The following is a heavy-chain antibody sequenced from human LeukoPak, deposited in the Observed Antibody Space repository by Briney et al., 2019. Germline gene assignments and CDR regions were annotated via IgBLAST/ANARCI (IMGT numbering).Heavy chain of an antibody. V-gene: IGHV3-66*01. CDR1: GFTVSSNF. J-gene: IGHJ4*02. Sequence: PGGSLRLSCAASGFTVSSNFMSWVRQAPGKGLEWVSVFYSGDTTYYADSVKGRFTISRDNSKNTLYLQMNSLRAEDTAVYYCAREALGGGGYWGQGTLVTVSS. D-gene: IGHD3-10*01. CDR2: FYSGDTT. CDR3: AREALGGGGY.